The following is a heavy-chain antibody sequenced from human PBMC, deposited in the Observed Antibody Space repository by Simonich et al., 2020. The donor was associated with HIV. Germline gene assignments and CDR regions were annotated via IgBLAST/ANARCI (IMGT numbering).Heavy chain of an antibody. Sequence: VQLVESGGGLVQPGGSLRLSCAASGFTFSIYEMNWVRQAPGKGLEWVSYIRRNYSNIDYADSVKGRFTISRDNAKNSLYLQMNSLRAEDTAVYYCARVWGGDYYALHYWGQGTLVTVSS. J-gene: IGHJ4*02. CDR2: IRRNYSNI. V-gene: IGHV3-48*03. CDR3: ARVWGGDYYALHY. CDR1: GFTFSIYE. D-gene: IGHD3-10*01.